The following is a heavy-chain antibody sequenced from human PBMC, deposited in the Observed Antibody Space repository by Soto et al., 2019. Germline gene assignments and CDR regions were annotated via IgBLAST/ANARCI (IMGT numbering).Heavy chain of an antibody. D-gene: IGHD4-17*01. CDR3: AKDTSYGDYGYYFDH. J-gene: IGHJ4*02. CDR1: GFTFDDYA. Sequence: PGGSLRLSCAASGFTFDDYAMHWVRQAPGRGLEWVSGISWNSGSIGYADTVKGRSTISRDNAKNSLYLQMNSLRAEDTALYYCAKDTSYGDYGYYFDHWGQGTLVTVSS. CDR2: ISWNSGSI. V-gene: IGHV3-9*01.